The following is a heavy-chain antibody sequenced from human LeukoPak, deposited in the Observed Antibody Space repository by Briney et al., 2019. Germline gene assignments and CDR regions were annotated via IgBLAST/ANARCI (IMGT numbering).Heavy chain of an antibody. CDR3: ARDSSSWTLDY. J-gene: IGHJ4*02. V-gene: IGHV4-61*01. CDR1: GGSVSSGSYY. CDR2: IYYSGST. Sequence: PSKTLSLTCTVSGGSVSSGSYYWSWIRQPPGKGLGWIGYIYYSGSTYYNPSLKSRVTISVDTSKNQFSLKLSSVTAADTAVYYCARDSSSWTLDYWGQGTLVTVSS. D-gene: IGHD6-13*01.